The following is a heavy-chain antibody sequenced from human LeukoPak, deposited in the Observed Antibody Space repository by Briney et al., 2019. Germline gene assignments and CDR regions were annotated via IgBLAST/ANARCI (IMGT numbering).Heavy chain of an antibody. Sequence: GGSLRLSCAASGFTFSSYAMSWVRQAPGKGLEWVAAISVSCGSNYYADSVKGRFTISRDNSKNTLYLQMNSLRAEDTAVYYCAQDPRGTYPSDYWGQGTLVTVSS. CDR3: AQDPRGTYPSDY. CDR2: ISVSCGSN. J-gene: IGHJ4*02. D-gene: IGHD1-26*01. V-gene: IGHV3-23*01. CDR1: GFTFSSYA.